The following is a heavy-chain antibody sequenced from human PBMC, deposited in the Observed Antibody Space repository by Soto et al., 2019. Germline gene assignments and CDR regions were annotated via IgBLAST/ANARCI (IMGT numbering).Heavy chain of an antibody. CDR3: ASTFLGPEYYDFWSDYLDY. V-gene: IGHV3-23*01. CDR2: ISGSGGST. J-gene: IGHJ4*02. CDR1: GFTFSSYA. D-gene: IGHD3-3*01. Sequence: PGGSLRLSCAASGFTFSSYAMSWVRQAPGKGLEWVSAISGSGGSTYYADSVKGRFTISRDNSKNTLYLQMNSLRAEDTAVYYCASTFLGPEYYDFWSDYLDYWSQGTLVTVSS.